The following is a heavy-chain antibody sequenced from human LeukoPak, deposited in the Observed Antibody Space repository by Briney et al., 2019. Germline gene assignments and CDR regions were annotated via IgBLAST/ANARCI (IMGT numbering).Heavy chain of an antibody. CDR1: GGSMRRYY. D-gene: IGHD3-22*01. V-gene: IGHV4-59*01. CDR3: ARGRGYCDSCTNRFDA. J-gene: IGHJ5*02. Sequence: SGTLSLTCTVSGGSMRRYYWTWIRQPPGKGLVWIGTTYYSGGTNCNPSLKSRVTISVDMSKNQFSLNLSSVTAADTAVYFCARGRGYCDSCTNRFDAWGQGTLVTVSS. CDR2: TYYSGGT.